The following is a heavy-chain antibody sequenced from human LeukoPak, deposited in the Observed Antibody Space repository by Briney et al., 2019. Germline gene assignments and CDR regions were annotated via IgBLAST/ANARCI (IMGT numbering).Heavy chain of an antibody. J-gene: IGHJ4*02. Sequence: GGSLRLSCAASGFRFSSHWMHWVRQAPGKGLEWVGRIKSKTDGGTTDYAAPVKGRFTISRDDSKNTLYLQMNSLKTEDTAVYYCTTDLGYSSSDFDYWGQGTLVTVSS. CDR1: GFRFSSHW. V-gene: IGHV3-15*07. CDR2: IKSKTDGGTT. CDR3: TTDLGYSSSDFDY. D-gene: IGHD6-13*01.